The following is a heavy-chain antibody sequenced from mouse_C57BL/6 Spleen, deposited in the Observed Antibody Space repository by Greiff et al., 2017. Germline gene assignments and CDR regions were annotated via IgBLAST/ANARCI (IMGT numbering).Heavy chain of an antibody. CDR3: ARLITTVVAGDY. CDR2: IDPSDSYT. CDR1: GYTFTSYW. Sequence: VQLQQPGAELVMPGASVKLSCKASGYTFTSYWMHWVKQRPGQGLEWIGEIDPSDSYTNYNQKFKGKSTLTVDKSSSTAYMQLSSLTSEDSAVYYCARLITTVVAGDYWGQGTTLTVSS. J-gene: IGHJ2*01. V-gene: IGHV1-69*01. D-gene: IGHD1-1*01.